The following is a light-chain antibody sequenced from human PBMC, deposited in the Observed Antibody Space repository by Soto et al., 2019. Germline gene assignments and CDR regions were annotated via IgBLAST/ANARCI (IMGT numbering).Light chain of an antibody. Sequence: QSALTQPASVSGSPGQSITISCTGTSSDIGVYKYVSWYQQHPGKAPNLMIYEVSNRPSGVSNRFSGSKSGNTASLTISGLQAEDEADYYCSSYTSSSTVVFGGGTKVTV. CDR1: SSDIGVYKY. J-gene: IGLJ2*01. V-gene: IGLV2-14*01. CDR2: EVS. CDR3: SSYTSSSTVV.